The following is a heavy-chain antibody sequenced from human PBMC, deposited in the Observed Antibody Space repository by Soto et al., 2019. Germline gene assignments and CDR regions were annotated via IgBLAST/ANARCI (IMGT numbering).Heavy chain of an antibody. J-gene: IGHJ4*02. CDR2: INSDGSST. CDR3: ARGGGYSYDAIDY. D-gene: IGHD5-18*01. Sequence: EVQLVESGGGLVQPGGSLRLSCAASGFTLSSYWMHWVRQAPGKGLVWVSRINSDGSSTSYADSVKGRFTISRDNAKNTLYLQMNSLRAEDTAVYYCARGGGYSYDAIDYWGQGTLVTVSS. CDR1: GFTLSSYW. V-gene: IGHV3-74*01.